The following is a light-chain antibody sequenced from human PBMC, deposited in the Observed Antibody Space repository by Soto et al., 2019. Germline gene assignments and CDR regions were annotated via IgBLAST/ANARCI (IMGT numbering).Light chain of an antibody. CDR3: CSLTTSHTYV. J-gene: IGLJ1*01. CDR2: HVT. V-gene: IGLV2-14*03. Sequence: QSALAQPPSASGSPGQSVTISCTGTGSDVGAYNYVSWFQHHPGKAPKLMIYHVTYRPSGVSNRYSGSKSGNSASLTISGLQADDEADYYCCSLTTSHTYVFGSGTKVTVL. CDR1: GSDVGAYNY.